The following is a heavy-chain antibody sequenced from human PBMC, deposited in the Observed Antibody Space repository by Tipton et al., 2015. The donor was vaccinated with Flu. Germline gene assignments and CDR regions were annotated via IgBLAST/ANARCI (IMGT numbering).Heavy chain of an antibody. D-gene: IGHD6-19*01. J-gene: IGHJ4*02. CDR3: TRRLVED. Sequence: GSLRLSCVASGFIFSDYWMAWVRQVPGKGLEWVANINYDGSTIYYLDSVKGRFTISRDNAKSSVYLQMNDLRAEDTAVYYCTRRLVEDWGQGTQVTVSS. CDR2: INYDGSTI. CDR1: GFIFSDYW. V-gene: IGHV3-7*01.